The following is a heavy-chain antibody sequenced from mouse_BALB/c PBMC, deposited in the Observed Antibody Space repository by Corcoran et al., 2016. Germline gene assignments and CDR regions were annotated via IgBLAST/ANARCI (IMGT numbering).Heavy chain of an antibody. Sequence: EDQLQQSGAELVKPGASVKLSCTASGFNITDTYMHWVKQRPERGLEWIGRIDPANGNTKYDPKFQGKATITADTSSNTAYLQLSSLTSEDTAVDYCARGGFDYWGQGTTLTVSS. J-gene: IGHJ2*01. V-gene: IGHV14-3*02. CDR2: IDPANGNT. CDR3: ARGGFDY. CDR1: GFNITDTY.